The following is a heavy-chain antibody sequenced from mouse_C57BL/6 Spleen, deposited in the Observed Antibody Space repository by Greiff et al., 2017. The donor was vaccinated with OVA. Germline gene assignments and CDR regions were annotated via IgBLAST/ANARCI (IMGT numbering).Heavy chain of an antibody. CDR3: ASNGDKEFDD. Sequence: QVQLQQPGAELVKPGASVKLSCKASGYTFTSYWMQWVKQRPGQGLEWIGEIDPSDSYTNYNQKFKGKATLTVDTSSSTAYMQLSSLTSEDSAVYYFASNGDKEFDDWGKGTTLTVSS. D-gene: IGHD4-1*01. CDR1: GYTFTSYW. V-gene: IGHV1-50*01. J-gene: IGHJ2*01. CDR2: IDPSDSYT.